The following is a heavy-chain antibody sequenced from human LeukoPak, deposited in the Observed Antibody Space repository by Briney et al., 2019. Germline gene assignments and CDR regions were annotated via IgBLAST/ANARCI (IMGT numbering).Heavy chain of an antibody. CDR2: ISYSGST. Sequence: SETLSLTCTVSGGSISSNIYFWGWIRQPPGKGLEWIGSISYSGSTHYNPSLKSRATISVDTSKNQFSLKLSSVTAADTAVYYGARRGCSSTSCYSLSFEPWGQGTLVSVSS. CDR1: GGSISSNIYF. CDR3: ARRGCSSTSCYSLSFEP. V-gene: IGHV4-39*01. D-gene: IGHD2-2*01. J-gene: IGHJ5*02.